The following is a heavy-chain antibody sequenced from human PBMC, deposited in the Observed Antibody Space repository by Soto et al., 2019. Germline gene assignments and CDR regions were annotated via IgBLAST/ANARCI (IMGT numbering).Heavy chain of an antibody. J-gene: IGHJ4*02. CDR1: GFTFSSYA. D-gene: IGHD2-21*02. V-gene: IGHV3-23*01. CDR2: ISGSGGST. CDR3: AKDPEVVVTAPDY. Sequence: GGSLRLSCAASGFTFSSYAMNWVRQAPGKGLEWVSAISGSGGSTYYVDSVKGRFTISRDNSRNTLYLQMNSLRAEDTAVYYCAKDPEVVVTAPDYWGQGTLVTVSS.